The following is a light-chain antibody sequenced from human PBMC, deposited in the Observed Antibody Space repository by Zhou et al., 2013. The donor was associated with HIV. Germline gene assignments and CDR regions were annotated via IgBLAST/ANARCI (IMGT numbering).Light chain of an antibody. CDR1: QSISSN. Sequence: EIVLTQSPATLSVSPGERATLSCRASQSISSNLAWYQHKPGQAPRLLIYGVSTRATGIPARFSGSGSGTEFTLTISSLQPEDVATYYCQKXNSAPRTFGQGTNGGNQT. V-gene: IGKV3-15*01. CDR3: QKXNSAPRT. J-gene: IGKJ1*01. CDR2: GVS.